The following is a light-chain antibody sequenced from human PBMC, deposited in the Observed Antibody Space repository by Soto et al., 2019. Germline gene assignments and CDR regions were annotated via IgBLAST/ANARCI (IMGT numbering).Light chain of an antibody. CDR2: KAS. CDR3: QHDNSYSAE. J-gene: IGKJ1*01. V-gene: IGKV1-5*03. Sequence: DIQMTQSPSTLSGSVGDRVTITCRASQTISSWLAWYQQKPGKAPKLRIYKASTLKSGVPSRFSGSGSGTEFTLTISCLQPDDFATYYCQHDNSYSAEFGNGTKVERK. CDR1: QTISSW.